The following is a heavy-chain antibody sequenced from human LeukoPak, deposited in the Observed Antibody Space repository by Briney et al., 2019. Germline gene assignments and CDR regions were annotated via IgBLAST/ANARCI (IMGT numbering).Heavy chain of an antibody. CDR2: ISSSSTYI. CDR1: GFTFSSYA. Sequence: GGSLRLSCAASGFTFSSYAMYWVRQAPGKGLEWVSSISSSSTYIYHADSVKGRFTISRDNAKNSLFLQMNSLRAEDTAVYYCARPRIQLWLHNGYDAFDIWGQGTMVTVSS. D-gene: IGHD5-18*01. J-gene: IGHJ3*02. CDR3: ARPRIQLWLHNGYDAFDI. V-gene: IGHV3-21*01.